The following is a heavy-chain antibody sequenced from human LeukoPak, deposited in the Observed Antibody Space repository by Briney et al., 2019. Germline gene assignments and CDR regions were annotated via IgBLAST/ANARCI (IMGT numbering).Heavy chain of an antibody. CDR3: ARHYYDTSGYYGRDYFDY. D-gene: IGHD3-22*01. CDR1: GFTFSSYG. Sequence: PGGSLRLSCAASGFTFSSYGMHWVRQAPGKGPEWVANIKQDGTEKYYVDSVKGRFTISRDNAKNSLYLQMNSLRAEDTAVYYCARHYYDTSGYYGRDYFDYWGQGTLVTVSS. CDR2: IKQDGTEK. J-gene: IGHJ4*02. V-gene: IGHV3-7*01.